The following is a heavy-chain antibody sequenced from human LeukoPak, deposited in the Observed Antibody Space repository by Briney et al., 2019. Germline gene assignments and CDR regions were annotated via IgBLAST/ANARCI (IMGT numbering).Heavy chain of an antibody. D-gene: IGHD3-22*01. J-gene: IGHJ4*02. Sequence: SQTLSLTCAVSGGSISSGVYSWSWIRQPPGKGLEWIGYIYHSETTYYNPSLQSRVTIPVNRSKNRFSLKLTSVTAADTAVYYCARSRTAYYRYFDSWGQGTLVTVSS. V-gene: IGHV4-30-2*01. CDR3: ARSRTAYYRYFDS. CDR2: IYHSETT. CDR1: GGSISSGVYS.